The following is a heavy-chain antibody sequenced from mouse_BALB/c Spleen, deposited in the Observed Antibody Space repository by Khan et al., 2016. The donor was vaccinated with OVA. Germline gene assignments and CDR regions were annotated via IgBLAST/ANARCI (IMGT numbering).Heavy chain of an antibody. CDR2: ISTGGHYT. J-gene: IGHJ4*01. CDR1: GYTFSSFA. Sequence: EVELVESGGGVVKPGGSLKLSCSASGYTFSSFAMSWVRQTPEKRLAWVATISTGGHYTFYPDSVKGRFTISRDNARNTLYLQMSSLRSEDTAMYYCTRSVVDYYAMDYWGQGTSVTVSS. D-gene: IGHD1-1*02. CDR3: TRSVVDYYAMDY. V-gene: IGHV5-9-3*01.